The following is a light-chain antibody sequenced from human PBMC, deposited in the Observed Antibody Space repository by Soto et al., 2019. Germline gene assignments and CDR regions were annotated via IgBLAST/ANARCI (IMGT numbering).Light chain of an antibody. J-gene: IGKJ3*01. CDR1: QGISTY. V-gene: IGKV1-9*01. Sequence: DIQLTQSPSFLYASVGERVTITCRASQGISTYLAWYQQRPGKAPKLLIYDASTLRSGVPSRFSGSRSGTEFTLTISSLQPEDFATYYCQQRSNWPSFGPGTKVDIK. CDR2: DAS. CDR3: QQRSNWPS.